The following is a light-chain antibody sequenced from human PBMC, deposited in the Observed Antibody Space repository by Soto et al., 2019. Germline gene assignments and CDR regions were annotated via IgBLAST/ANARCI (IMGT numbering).Light chain of an antibody. J-gene: IGKJ2*01. CDR3: QQSYSSQYP. V-gene: IGKV1-39*01. CDR2: AAS. Sequence: DIQMTQSPSSLSASIGDRVTITCRASQSVTSYLNWYQQKPGKAPTLLIYAASSLHSGVPSRFRGGGSGTDFTLTINSLQPEDFATYYCQQSYSSQYPFGQGTKLEIK. CDR1: QSVTSY.